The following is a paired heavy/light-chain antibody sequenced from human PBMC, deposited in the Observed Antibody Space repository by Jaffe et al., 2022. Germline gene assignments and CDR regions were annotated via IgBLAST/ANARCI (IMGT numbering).Light chain of an antibody. V-gene: IGKV3-20*01. J-gene: IGKJ1*01. CDR2: GAS. CDR3: QQYGTSQWT. CDR1: QSISNSY. Sequence: EIVLTQSPGTLSLSPGERATLSCRASQSISNSYLAWYQQKPGQAPRLLIYGASSRATGIPGRFSGSGSGTDFTLTISRLEPEDFAVYYCQQYGTSQWTFGQGTKVEIK.
Heavy chain of an antibody. CDR2: ISGSGATT. Sequence: EVQLLESGGGLEQPGGSLRLSCAASGFSFATYAMTWVRQAPGKGLEWVSVISGSGATTYYADSVKGRFTISRDNSKNTVYLQMNSLRAEDTAVYYCAKGEQWLATGGYFDYWGQGTLVTVSS. D-gene: IGHD6-19*01. V-gene: IGHV3-23*01. CDR1: GFSFATYA. J-gene: IGHJ4*02. CDR3: AKGEQWLATGGYFDY.